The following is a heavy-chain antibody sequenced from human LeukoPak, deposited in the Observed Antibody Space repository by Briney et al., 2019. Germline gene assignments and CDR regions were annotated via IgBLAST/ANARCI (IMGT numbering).Heavy chain of an antibody. Sequence: GGSLRLSCAASGFTFSSYWMHWVRQAPGKGLVWVSRINSVGSSTSYADSVKGRFTISRDNAKNTLYLQMNSLRAEDTAVYYCARDGSGSYFLDYWGQGTLVTVSS. CDR2: INSVGSST. CDR1: GFTFSSYW. D-gene: IGHD3-10*01. J-gene: IGHJ4*02. V-gene: IGHV3-74*01. CDR3: ARDGSGSYFLDY.